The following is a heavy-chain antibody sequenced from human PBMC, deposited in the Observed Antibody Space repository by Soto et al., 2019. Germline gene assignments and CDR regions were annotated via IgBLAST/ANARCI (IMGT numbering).Heavy chain of an antibody. CDR3: AREMKQLVQEGFLQH. J-gene: IGHJ1*01. CDR1: GFTFSSYT. CDR2: ISTGSSYI. Sequence: GGALRLSCTASGFTFSSYTMHWVRQAPGKGLEWVSSISTGSSYIYYADSLKGRFTISRDNAGNSLYLQMNSLRAEDTAVYYCAREMKQLVQEGFLQHWGQGTLVTVSS. V-gene: IGHV3-21*01. D-gene: IGHD6-13*01.